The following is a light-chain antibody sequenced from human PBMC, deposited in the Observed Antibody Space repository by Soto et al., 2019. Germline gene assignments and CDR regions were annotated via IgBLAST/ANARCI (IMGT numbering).Light chain of an antibody. CDR1: QDISNY. CDR2: DAS. CDR3: QQYDNLPLT. V-gene: IGKV1-33*01. J-gene: IGKJ4*01. Sequence: DIQMTQSPSSLSASVGDRVTITCQASQDISNYLNWYQQKPGKAPKLLIYDASNLETGVPSRFSGSGCGTDFTFAISSLQPEDIATYDCQQYDNLPLTFGGGNKVEIK.